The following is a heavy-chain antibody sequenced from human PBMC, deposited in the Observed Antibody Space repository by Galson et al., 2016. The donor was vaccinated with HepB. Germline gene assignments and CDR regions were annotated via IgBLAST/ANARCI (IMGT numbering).Heavy chain of an antibody. J-gene: IGHJ4*02. V-gene: IGHV1-69*13. CDR2: IIPIFGST. CDR3: ARDHGDYLFDY. CDR1: RGTFSSYA. D-gene: IGHD4-17*01. Sequence: SVKVSCKASRGTFSSYAISWVRQAPGQGLEWMGRIIPIFGSTNYARRFQGSVTITADESTSTAYMELSSLRSEATAVYYCARDHGDYLFDYWGQGTLVTVSS.